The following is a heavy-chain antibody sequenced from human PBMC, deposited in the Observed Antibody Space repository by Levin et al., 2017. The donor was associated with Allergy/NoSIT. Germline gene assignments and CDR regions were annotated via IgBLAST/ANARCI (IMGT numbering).Heavy chain of an antibody. V-gene: IGHV4-34*01. CDR3: ATGPRNWFDP. J-gene: IGHJ5*02. Sequence: SETLSLTCAVYGGSFSGYYWSWIRQPPGKGLEWIGEINHSGSTNYNPSLKSRVTISVDTSKNQFSLKLSSVTAADTAVYYCATGPRNWFDPWGQGTLVTVSS. CDR2: INHSGST. CDR1: GGSFSGYY.